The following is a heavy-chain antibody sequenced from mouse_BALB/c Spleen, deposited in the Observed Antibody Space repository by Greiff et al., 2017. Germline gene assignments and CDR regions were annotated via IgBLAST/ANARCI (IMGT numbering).Heavy chain of an antibody. Sequence: EVMLVESGGGLVKPGGSLKLSCAASGFTFSSYAMSWVRQTPEKRLEWVASISSGGSTYYPDSVKGRFTISRDNARNILYLQMSSLRSEDTAMYYCAREVGTLLRLREDYFDDWGQGTTLTVSS. CDR3: AREVGTLLRLREDYFDD. D-gene: IGHD1-2*01. J-gene: IGHJ2*01. CDR2: ISSGGST. V-gene: IGHV5-6-5*01. CDR1: GFTFSSYA.